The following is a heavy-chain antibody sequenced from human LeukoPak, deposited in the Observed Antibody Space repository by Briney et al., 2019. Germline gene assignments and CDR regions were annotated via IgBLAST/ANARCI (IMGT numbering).Heavy chain of an antibody. V-gene: IGHV1-69-2*01. CDR2: VDPEDGET. D-gene: IGHD3-3*01. Sequence: ATVKISCKASGYTFTDYYMHWVQQAPGKGLEWMGRVDPEDGETIYAEKFQGRVTITADTSTDTAYMELSSLRSEDTAVYYCATLPGWSGSPPPPGLPLRDVWGKGTTVTVSS. J-gene: IGHJ6*04. CDR3: ATLPGWSGSPPPPGLPLRDV. CDR1: GYTFTDYY.